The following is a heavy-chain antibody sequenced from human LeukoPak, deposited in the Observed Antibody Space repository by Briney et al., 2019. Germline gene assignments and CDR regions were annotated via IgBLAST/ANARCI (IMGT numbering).Heavy chain of an antibody. CDR2: FDPEDGET. V-gene: IGHV1-24*01. CDR1: GYTLTELS. CDR3: ATLRYAAVAGIDLPTDY. D-gene: IGHD6-19*01. J-gene: IGHJ4*02. Sequence: ASVKVSCKVSGYTLTELSMHWVRQAPGKGLEWMGGFDPEDGETIYAQKFQGRVTMTEDTSTDTAYMELSNLRSEDTAVYYCATLRYAAVAGIDLPTDYWGQGTLVTVSS.